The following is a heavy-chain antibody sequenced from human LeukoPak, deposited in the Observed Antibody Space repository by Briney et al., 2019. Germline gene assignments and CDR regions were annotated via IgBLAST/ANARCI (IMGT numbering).Heavy chain of an antibody. CDR3: ARPYLRRRLYFDY. D-gene: IGHD3-16*01. CDR1: GYTFTGYY. V-gene: IGHV1-2*02. CDR2: INPNSGGT. Sequence: ASVKVSCKASGYTFTGYYMHWVRQAPGQGLEWMGWINPNSGGTNYAQKFRGRVTMTRDTFISTAYMELSRLRSDDTAVYYCARPYLRRRLYFDYWGQGTLVTVSS. J-gene: IGHJ4*02.